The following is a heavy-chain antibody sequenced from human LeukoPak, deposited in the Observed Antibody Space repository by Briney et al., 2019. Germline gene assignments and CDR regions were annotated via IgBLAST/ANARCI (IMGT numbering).Heavy chain of an antibody. Sequence: GGSLRLSCAASGFTFSSYSMNWVRQAPGKGLEWVSGISWNSGSIGYADSVKGRFTISRDNAKNSLYLQMNSLRAEDTALYYCARGGCSGGSCYFDYWGQGTLVTVSS. J-gene: IGHJ4*02. D-gene: IGHD2-15*01. CDR1: GFTFSSYS. CDR2: ISWNSGSI. CDR3: ARGGCSGGSCYFDY. V-gene: IGHV3-20*04.